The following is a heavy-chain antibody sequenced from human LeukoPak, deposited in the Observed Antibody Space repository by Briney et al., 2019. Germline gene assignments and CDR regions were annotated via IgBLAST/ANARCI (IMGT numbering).Heavy chain of an antibody. CDR2: INPNSGGT. V-gene: IGHV1-2*02. CDR1: GYTFTGYY. Sequence: ASVKVSCKASGYTFTGYYMHWVRQAPGQGLEWMGWINPNSGGTNYAQKFQGRVTMTRDTSISTAHMELSRLRSDDTAVYYCFPDSSGYYYSYWGQGTLVTVSS. D-gene: IGHD3-22*01. CDR3: FPDSSGYYYSY. J-gene: IGHJ4*02.